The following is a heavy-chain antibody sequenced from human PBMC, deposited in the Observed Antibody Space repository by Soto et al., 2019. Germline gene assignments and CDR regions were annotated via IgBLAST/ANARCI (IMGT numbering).Heavy chain of an antibody. D-gene: IGHD2-15*01. CDR2: IWYDGSNK. Sequence: GGSLRLSCAASGFTFSSYGMHWVRQAPGKGLEWVAVIWYDGSNKYYADSVKGRFTISRDNSKNTLYLQMNSLRAEDTAVYYCARVQGYCSGGICYFPGDYYCYGMDVWGQGNTVTVSS. J-gene: IGHJ6*02. V-gene: IGHV3-33*01. CDR3: ARVQGYCSGGICYFPGDYYCYGMDV. CDR1: GFTFSSYG.